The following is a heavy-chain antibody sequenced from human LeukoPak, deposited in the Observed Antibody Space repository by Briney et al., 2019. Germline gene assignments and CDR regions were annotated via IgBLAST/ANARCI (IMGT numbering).Heavy chain of an antibody. CDR1: GGTFSSYA. D-gene: IGHD1-26*01. CDR2: IIPIFGTA. CDR3: ARGEYSGSPNWFDP. Sequence: SVKVSCKASGGTFSSYAISWVRQAPGQGLEWMGGIIPIFGTANYAQKFQGRVTITADESTSTAYMELSSLRSEDTVVYYCARGEYSGSPNWFDPWGQGTLVTVSS. V-gene: IGHV1-69*13. J-gene: IGHJ5*02.